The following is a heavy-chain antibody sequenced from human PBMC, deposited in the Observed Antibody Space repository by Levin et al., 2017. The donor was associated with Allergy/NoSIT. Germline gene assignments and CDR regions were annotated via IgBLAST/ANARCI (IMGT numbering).Heavy chain of an antibody. CDR2: ISYDGSNK. CDR1: GFTFSSYA. V-gene: IGHV3-30-3*01. D-gene: IGHD6-19*01. Sequence: GESLKISCAASGFTFSSYAMHWVRQAPGKGLEWVAVISYDGSNKYYADSVKGRFTISRDNSKNTLYLQMNSLRAEDTAVYYCARDRRAVAGLKNYWGQGTLVTVSS. J-gene: IGHJ4*02. CDR3: ARDRRAVAGLKNY.